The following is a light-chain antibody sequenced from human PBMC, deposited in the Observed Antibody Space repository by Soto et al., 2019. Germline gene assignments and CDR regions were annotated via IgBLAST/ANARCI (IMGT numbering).Light chain of an antibody. CDR3: QQYNIYLYT. CDR1: QSISSW. CDR2: DAS. V-gene: IGKV1-5*01. Sequence: DIKVTQSASTVSAYVRDRVTITCRASQSISSWLAWYQQKPGKAPKLLIYDASSLESGVPSRFSGSGSGTEFTLTISSLQPDDFATYYCQQYNIYLYTLAQRTKVDIK. J-gene: IGKJ2*01.